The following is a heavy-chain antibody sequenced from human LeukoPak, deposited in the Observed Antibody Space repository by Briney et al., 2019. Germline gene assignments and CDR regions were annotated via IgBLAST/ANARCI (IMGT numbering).Heavy chain of an antibody. V-gene: IGHV4-34*01. D-gene: IGHD1-26*01. CDR1: GGSFSVYY. J-gene: IGHJ5*02. CDR2: INHSGIT. Sequence: SETLSLTCAVCGGSFSVYYWSWIRQPPGKGLEWIGEINHSGITNYNPSLKSRVTISSDTSKNQFSLQLSSVTAADTAVYYCARGDYTTSAPRLDPWGQGTLVIVSS. CDR3: ARGDYTTSAPRLDP.